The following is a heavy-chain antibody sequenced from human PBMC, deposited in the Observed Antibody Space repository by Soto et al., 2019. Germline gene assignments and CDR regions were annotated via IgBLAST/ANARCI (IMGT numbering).Heavy chain of an antibody. J-gene: IGHJ4*02. CDR2: ISDSGGST. CDR1: GFTFSRYA. Sequence: PGGSLRLSCAASGFTFSRYAMSWVRQAPGKGLEWVSAISDSGGSTYYADSVKGRFTISRDNSKNTLYLQMNSLRAEDTAVYYCAKRVEYSSSTHYFDYWGQRTLVTVSS. CDR3: AKRVEYSSSTHYFDY. D-gene: IGHD6-6*01. V-gene: IGHV3-23*01.